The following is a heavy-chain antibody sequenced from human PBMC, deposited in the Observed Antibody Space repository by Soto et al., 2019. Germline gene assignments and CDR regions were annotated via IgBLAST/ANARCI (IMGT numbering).Heavy chain of an antibody. J-gene: IGHJ5*02. CDR3: ARVLWFGELYWFDP. V-gene: IGHV4-39*01. D-gene: IGHD3-10*01. CDR2: IYYSGST. CDR1: GGSISSSSYY. Sequence: SETLSLTCTVSGGSISSSSYYWGWIRQPPGKGLEWIGSIYYSGSTYYNPSLKSRVTISVDTSKNQFSLKLSSVTAADTAVYYCARVLWFGELYWFDPWGQGTLVTVSS.